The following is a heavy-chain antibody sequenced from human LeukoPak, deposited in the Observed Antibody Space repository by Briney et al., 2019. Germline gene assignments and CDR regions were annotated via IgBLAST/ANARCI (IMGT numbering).Heavy chain of an antibody. CDR1: GYNFNTYG. J-gene: IGHJ4*02. V-gene: IGHV1-18*01. D-gene: IGHD5-18*01. CDR3: ARGGYSYGYDY. Sequence: ASVKVSCKASGYNFNTYGFSWVRQAPGQGLEWMGWITMINGNTDYAEKLQGRVTMTIDTSTSTAYMELRSLRSDDTAVYYCARGGYSYGYDYWGQGTLVTVSS. CDR2: ITMINGNT.